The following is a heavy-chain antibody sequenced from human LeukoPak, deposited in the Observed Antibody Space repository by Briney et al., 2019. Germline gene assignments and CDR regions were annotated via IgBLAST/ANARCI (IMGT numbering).Heavy chain of an antibody. D-gene: IGHD3-22*01. Sequence: SETLSLTCAVSGGSISSGGYSWSWIRQPPGKGLEWIGYIYHSGITYYNPSLKSRLTISVDRSKNQFSLKLSSVTAPDAAVYYCARVPHYDSRYDAFDIWGQGTMVTVSS. CDR3: ARVPHYDSRYDAFDI. CDR2: IYHSGIT. V-gene: IGHV4-30-2*01. CDR1: GGSISSGGYS. J-gene: IGHJ3*02.